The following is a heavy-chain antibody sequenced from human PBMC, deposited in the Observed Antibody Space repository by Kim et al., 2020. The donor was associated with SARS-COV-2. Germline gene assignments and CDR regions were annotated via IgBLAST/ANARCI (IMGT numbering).Heavy chain of an antibody. J-gene: IGHJ3*02. CDR3: ARGRIVVVITDAFDI. D-gene: IGHD3-22*01. V-gene: IGHV4-31*02. Sequence: PSRNSRVTISVDTSKNQFSLKLSAVTAADTAVYYCARGRIVVVITDAFDIWGQGTMVTVSS.